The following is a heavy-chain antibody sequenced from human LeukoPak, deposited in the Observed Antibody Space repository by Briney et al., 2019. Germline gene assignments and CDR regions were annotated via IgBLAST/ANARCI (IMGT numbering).Heavy chain of an antibody. CDR1: GFTFADYA. V-gene: IGHV3-9*03. Sequence: GGSLRLSCAASGFTFADYAMHWVRQAPGKGLEWVSGITWNSDTLIYADSVKGRFTISRDNAKNSLYLQMNSLRPEDMAFYYCTRRFSAWAFDIWGQGTMVTVSS. CDR3: TRRFSAWAFDI. J-gene: IGHJ3*02. D-gene: IGHD3-16*01. CDR2: ITWNSDTL.